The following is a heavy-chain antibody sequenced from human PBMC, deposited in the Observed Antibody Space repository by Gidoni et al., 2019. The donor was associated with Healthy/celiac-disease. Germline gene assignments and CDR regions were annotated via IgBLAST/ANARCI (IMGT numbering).Heavy chain of an antibody. V-gene: IGHV4-39*01. CDR3: ARHFADLGYGMDV. J-gene: IGHJ6*02. D-gene: IGHD7-27*01. CDR1: GGPISSSSYY. Sequence: QLQLQESGPGLVKPSETLSLTCPVPGGPISSSSYYWGWIRQPPGKGLEWIGSIYYSGSTYYNPSLKSRVTISVDTSKNQFSLKLSSVTAADTAVYYCARHFADLGYGMDVWGQGTTVTVSS. CDR2: IYYSGST.